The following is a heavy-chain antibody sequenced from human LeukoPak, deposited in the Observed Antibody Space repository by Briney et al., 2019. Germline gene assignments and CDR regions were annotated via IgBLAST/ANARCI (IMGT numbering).Heavy chain of an antibody. CDR3: ARGGYYYGSGYYFDY. Sequence: SETLSLTCTVSGGSISSSSYYWAWIRQPPGKGLEWIGSVHYSGSIYYNPSLKSRVTISVDTSKNQFSLKLSSVTAADTAVYYCARGGYYYGSGYYFDYWGQGTLVTVSS. CDR2: VHYSGSI. J-gene: IGHJ4*02. V-gene: IGHV4-39*07. CDR1: GGSISSSSYY. D-gene: IGHD3-10*01.